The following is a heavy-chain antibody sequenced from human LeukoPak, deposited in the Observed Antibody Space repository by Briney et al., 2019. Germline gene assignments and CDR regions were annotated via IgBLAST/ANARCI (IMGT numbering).Heavy chain of an antibody. Sequence: PSETLSLTCIVSGGSISSSSYYWSWIRQPPGKGLEWIGYIYYSGSTNYNPALKSRVTMSVDTSKNQFSLKLSSVTAADTAVYYCVRGDYYDSSEHFQHWGQGTLVTVSS. CDR1: GGSISSSSYY. CDR2: IYYSGST. V-gene: IGHV4-61*05. J-gene: IGHJ1*01. D-gene: IGHD3-22*01. CDR3: VRGDYYDSSEHFQH.